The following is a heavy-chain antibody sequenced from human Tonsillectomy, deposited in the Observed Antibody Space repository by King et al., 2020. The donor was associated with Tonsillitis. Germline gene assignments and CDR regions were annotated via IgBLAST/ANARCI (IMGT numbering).Heavy chain of an antibody. J-gene: IGHJ4*02. V-gene: IGHV3-30*02. D-gene: IGHD3-3*01. Sequence: VQLVESGGGVVQPGGSLRLSCAASGFTFSSYGMHWVRQAPGKGLEWVAFIRYDGSNKYYADSVKGRFTISRDNSKNTLYLQMNSLRAEDTAVYYCANGLIQSSTYYDFWSGYYDYFDYWGQGTLVTVSS. CDR2: IRYDGSNK. CDR3: ANGLIQSSTYYDFWSGYYDYFDY. CDR1: GFTFSSYG.